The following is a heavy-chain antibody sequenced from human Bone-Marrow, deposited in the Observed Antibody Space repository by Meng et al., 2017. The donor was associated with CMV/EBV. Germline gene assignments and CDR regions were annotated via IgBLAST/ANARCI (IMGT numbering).Heavy chain of an antibody. J-gene: IGHJ6*02. V-gene: IGHV4-61*01. CDR1: GGSVSSGSYY. CDR3: ARDLIHYYVMDV. CDR2: IYYSGST. Sequence: GSLRLSCTVSGGSVSSGSYYWSWIRQPPGKGLEWIGYIYYSGSTNYNPSLKSRVTISVDTSKNQFSLKLSSVTAADTAVYYCARDLIHYYVMDVWGQGTTVTVSS.